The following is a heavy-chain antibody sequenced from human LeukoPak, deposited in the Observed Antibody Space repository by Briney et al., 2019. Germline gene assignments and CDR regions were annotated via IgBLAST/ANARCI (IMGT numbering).Heavy chain of an antibody. CDR1: GFPFSSSA. V-gene: IGHV3-23*01. J-gene: IGHJ4*02. Sequence: QPGGSLRLSCAASGFPFSSSAMNCVRQAPGKGLEWVSAISISGDDTYYAESVKGRFTISRDNSKNPLYLRMNSLRAEDTAVYFCANPEWGTYLVGFDYWGQGTLVTVSS. CDR3: ANPEWGTYLVGFDY. CDR2: ISISGDDT. D-gene: IGHD1-26*01.